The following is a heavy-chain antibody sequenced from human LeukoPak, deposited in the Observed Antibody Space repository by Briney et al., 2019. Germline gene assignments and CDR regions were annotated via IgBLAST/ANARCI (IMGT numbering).Heavy chain of an antibody. J-gene: IGHJ4*02. V-gene: IGHV1-18*01. Sequence: ASVNVSCKASGYTFTSYGISWVRQAPGQGLEWMGWISAYNGNTNYAQKLQGRVTMTTDTSTSTAYMELRSLRSDDTAVYYCARAPPFGGSYPRADYFDYWGQGTLVTVSS. CDR3: ARAPPFGGSYPRADYFDY. CDR1: GYTFTSYG. CDR2: ISAYNGNT. D-gene: IGHD1-26*01.